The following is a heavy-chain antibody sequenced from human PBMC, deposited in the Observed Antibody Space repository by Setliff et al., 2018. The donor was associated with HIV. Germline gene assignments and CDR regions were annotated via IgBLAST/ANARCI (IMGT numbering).Heavy chain of an antibody. CDR1: GYTFTSYA. CDR2: IHTEQGFP. CDR3: AVDRHAFDI. V-gene: IGHV7-4-1*02. J-gene: IGHJ3*02. D-gene: IGHD5-12*01. Sequence: ASVKVSCKASGYTFTSYAMNWVRQAPGRGLEWMGWIHTEQGFPMYAQGFTGRFVFSLDPSVNTAYLQINSLTPDDGGVYYCAVDRHAFDIWGQGTVVTVSS.